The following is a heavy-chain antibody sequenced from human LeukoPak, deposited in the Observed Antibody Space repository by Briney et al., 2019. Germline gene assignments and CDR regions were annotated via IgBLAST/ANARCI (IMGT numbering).Heavy chain of an antibody. CDR1: GFTFDDYA. CDR3: VKSDNIVGATYFDY. V-gene: IGHV3-20*04. J-gene: IGHJ4*02. Sequence: GGSLRLSCAASGFTFDDYAMSWVRQAPGKGLEWVSGINWNGGSTSYADSVKGRFTISRDNSKNTLSLHMSSLKPEDTAVYYCVKSDNIVGATYFDYWGQGTLVTVSS. D-gene: IGHD1-26*01. CDR2: INWNGGST.